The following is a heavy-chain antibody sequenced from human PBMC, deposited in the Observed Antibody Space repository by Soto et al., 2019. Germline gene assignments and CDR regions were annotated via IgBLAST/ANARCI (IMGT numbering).Heavy chain of an antibody. V-gene: IGHV1-18*01. CDR2: ISGYNGNT. D-gene: IGHD6-6*01. Sequence: GASVKVSCKASGYTFTNYGINWVRQAPGQGLEWMGWISGYNGNTKYAQKFQGRVIMTTDTSTSTAYMELRSLSSDDTALFYCARDGIAARPTPDYWGQGTLVTVSS. CDR1: GYTFTNYG. J-gene: IGHJ4*02. CDR3: ARDGIAARPTPDY.